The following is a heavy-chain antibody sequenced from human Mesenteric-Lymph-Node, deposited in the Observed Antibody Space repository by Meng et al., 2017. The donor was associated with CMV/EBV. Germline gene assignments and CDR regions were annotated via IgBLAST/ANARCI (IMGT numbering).Heavy chain of an antibody. CDR3: ARDAANVGTHPPDY. CDR2: ISHDGIHK. CDR1: GFTFNTYT. V-gene: IGHV3-30*04. Sequence: GESLKISCAASGFTFNTYTIHWVRQAPGKGLEWVTVISHDGIHKYYADSVQGRFTISRDNSKNTLYLQMNNLTSDDTALYYCARDAANVGTHPPDYWGRGTLVTVSS. D-gene: IGHD6-25*01. J-gene: IGHJ4*02.